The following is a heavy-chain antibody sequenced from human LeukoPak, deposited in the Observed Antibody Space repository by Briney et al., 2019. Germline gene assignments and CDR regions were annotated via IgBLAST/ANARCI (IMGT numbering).Heavy chain of an antibody. Sequence: GGSLRLSCAASGFTFSTYTMRWVRQTPGKGLEWVAFISYDGSNEDYADSVRGRFTISRDNSKNTLYLQMNSLRTEDTAVYYVGGDILTGYPIHYWGQGTLVTVSS. CDR2: ISYDGSNE. CDR3: GGDILTGYPIHY. J-gene: IGHJ4*02. D-gene: IGHD3-9*01. V-gene: IGHV3-30-3*01. CDR1: GFTFSTYT.